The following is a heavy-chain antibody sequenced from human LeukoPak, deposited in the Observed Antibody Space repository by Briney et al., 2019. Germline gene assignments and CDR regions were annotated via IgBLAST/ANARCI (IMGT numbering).Heavy chain of an antibody. CDR3: ARTIEMATISYFDY. CDR2: ISSSDSTI. Sequence: GGSLRLSCAASGFTFSSYEMNWVRQAPGKGLEWVSYISSSDSTIYYADSVKGRFTISRDNAKNSLYLQMNSLRAGDTAVYYCARTIEMATISYFDYWGQGTLVAVSS. D-gene: IGHD5-24*01. CDR1: GFTFSSYE. J-gene: IGHJ4*02. V-gene: IGHV3-48*03.